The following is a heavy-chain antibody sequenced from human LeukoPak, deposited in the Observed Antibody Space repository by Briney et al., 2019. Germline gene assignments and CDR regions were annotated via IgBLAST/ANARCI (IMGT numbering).Heavy chain of an antibody. J-gene: IGHJ4*02. CDR1: GFTFSSYA. D-gene: IGHD3-10*01. CDR2: ISYDGSNK. Sequence: GRSLRLSCAASGFTFSSYAMHWVRQAPGKGLEWVAVISYDGSNKYYADSVKGRFTISRDNAKNSLYLQMNSLRAEDTAVYYCARELGLWFGMWGQGTLVTVSS. CDR3: ARELGLWFGM. V-gene: IGHV3-30-3*01.